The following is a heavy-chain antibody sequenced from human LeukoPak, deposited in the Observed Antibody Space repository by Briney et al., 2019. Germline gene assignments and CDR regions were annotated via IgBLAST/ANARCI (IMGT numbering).Heavy chain of an antibody. J-gene: IGHJ4*02. CDR3: AARNYHDSTGYYVY. CDR2: IYQRGSP. Sequence: SETLSLTCAVSGGSISSDNWWSWVRQPPGKTLEWIGEIYQRGSPNYNPSLKSRTTISVDKSKNQFSLKLSSVTAADTAVYYCAARNYHDSTGYYVYWGQGALVTVSS. CDR1: GGSISSDNW. V-gene: IGHV4-4*02. D-gene: IGHD3-22*01.